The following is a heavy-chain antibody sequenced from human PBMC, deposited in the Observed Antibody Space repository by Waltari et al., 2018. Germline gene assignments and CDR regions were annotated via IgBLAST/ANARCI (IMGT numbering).Heavy chain of an antibody. Sequence: EVQLVESGGGLVQPGRSLRLSCAASGFTFDDYAMHWVRQAPGKGLEWVSGISWNSGSIGYADSVKGRFTISRDNAKNSLYLQMNILRAEDTALYYCAKDNPDYGGNSIYFQHWGQGTLVTVSS. D-gene: IGHD4-17*01. CDR2: ISWNSGSI. CDR3: AKDNPDYGGNSIYFQH. J-gene: IGHJ1*01. CDR1: GFTFDDYA. V-gene: IGHV3-9*01.